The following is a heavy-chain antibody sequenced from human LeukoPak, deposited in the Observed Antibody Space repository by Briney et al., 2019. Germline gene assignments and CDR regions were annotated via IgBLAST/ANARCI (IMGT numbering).Heavy chain of an antibody. CDR2: ISGSGGST. J-gene: IGHJ4*02. V-gene: IGHV3-23*01. CDR1: GFRFSSYA. Sequence: GGSLRLSCAASGFRFSSYAMNWVRQAPGKGLEGVSAISGSGGSTYYADSVKGRFTISRDNSKNTLYLQMNSLRAEDTAVYYCAKVSSVFWSSFSDYWGQGTLVTVSS. D-gene: IGHD3-3*01. CDR3: AKVSSVFWSSFSDY.